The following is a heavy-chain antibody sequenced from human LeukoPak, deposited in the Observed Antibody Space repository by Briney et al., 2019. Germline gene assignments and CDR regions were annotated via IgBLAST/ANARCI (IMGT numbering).Heavy chain of an antibody. CDR2: ISYDGSNK. V-gene: IGHV3-30-3*01. D-gene: IGHD7-27*01. Sequence: PGGSLRLSCAASGFTFSSYAMHWVRQAPGKGLEWVAVISYDGSNKYYADSVKGRFTISRDNSKNTLYLQMNSLRAEDTAVYYCARESGPFFDYWGQGTLVTVSS. J-gene: IGHJ4*02. CDR3: ARESGPFFDY. CDR1: GFTFSSYA.